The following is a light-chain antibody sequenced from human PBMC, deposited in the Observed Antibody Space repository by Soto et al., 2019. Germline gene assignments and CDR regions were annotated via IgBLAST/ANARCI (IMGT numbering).Light chain of an antibody. CDR3: QQYGSAPRT. CDR1: LSINKNY. J-gene: IGKJ1*01. Sequence: EVVLTQSPGTLSLSPGERATLSCRANLSINKNYLAWYQQKPGQAPRLLIYAASSRATGIPDRFSGGGSGTDFTLTIGRLEPEDFAVYYCQQYGSAPRTFSQGTKVEVK. V-gene: IGKV3-20*01. CDR2: AAS.